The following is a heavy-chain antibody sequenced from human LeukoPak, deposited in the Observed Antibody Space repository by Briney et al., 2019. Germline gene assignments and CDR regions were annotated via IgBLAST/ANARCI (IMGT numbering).Heavy chain of an antibody. V-gene: IGHV4-39*07. CDR2: IYYSGST. D-gene: IGHD1-1*01. Sequence: SETLSLTCTVSGGSISKSGYYWGWIRQPPGKGLEWIANIYYSGSTYYSPSLQSRVTISVDTSKNQFFLNLRSVTAADSAVYYCARDGSDNWGQFDFWGQGALVTVSS. CDR1: GGSISKSGYY. CDR3: ARDGSDNWGQFDF. J-gene: IGHJ4*02.